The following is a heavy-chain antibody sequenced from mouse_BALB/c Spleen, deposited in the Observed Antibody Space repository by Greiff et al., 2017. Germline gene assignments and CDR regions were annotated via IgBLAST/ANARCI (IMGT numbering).Heavy chain of an antibody. J-gene: IGHJ3*01. D-gene: IGHD2-14*01. CDR2: IWAGGST. CDR3: ASHRYDERAWFAY. CDR1: GFSLTSYG. Sequence: VQLKESGPGLVAPSQSLSITCTVSGFSLTSYGVHWVRQPPGKGLEWLGVIWAGGSTNYNSALMSRLSISKDNSKSQVFLKMNSLQTDDTAMYYCASHRYDERAWFAYWGQGTLVTVSA. V-gene: IGHV2-9*02.